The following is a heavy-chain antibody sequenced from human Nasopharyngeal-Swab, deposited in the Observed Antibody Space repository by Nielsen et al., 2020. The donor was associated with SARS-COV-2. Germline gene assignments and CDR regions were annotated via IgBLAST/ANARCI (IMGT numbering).Heavy chain of an antibody. CDR3: AKVRTNYGMGLNGALDP. J-gene: IGHJ5*02. CDR1: GGTFRNSG. Sequence: SVKVSCKSSGGTFRNSGFSWVRQAPGQGLEWMGGIIPVFGTPLYAQKFQGRVTISEDESTTTTYMELSSLRSQDTAVYYCAKVRTNYGMGLNGALDPWGQGTLVTVSS. V-gene: IGHV1-69*13. CDR2: IIPVFGTP. D-gene: IGHD4-17*01.